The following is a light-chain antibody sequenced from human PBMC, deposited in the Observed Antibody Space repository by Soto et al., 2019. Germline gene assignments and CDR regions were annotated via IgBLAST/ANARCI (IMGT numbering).Light chain of an antibody. CDR3: QQYNHWPRT. V-gene: IGKV3-15*01. J-gene: IGKJ2*02. CDR1: QSVSSD. CDR2: GAS. Sequence: EIVMTQSPATLSVSPGERATLSCRASQSVSSDLAWYQQKPGQAPRLLVYGASTRATGIAARFSGSASGTEFTLTISSLQSEDFAVYCCQQYNHWPRTFGQGTKLEIK.